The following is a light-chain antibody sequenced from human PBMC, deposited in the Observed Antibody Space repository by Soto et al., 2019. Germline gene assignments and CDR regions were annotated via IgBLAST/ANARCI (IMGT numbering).Light chain of an antibody. CDR1: SSDVGGYNY. V-gene: IGLV2-14*01. CDR3: TLYRSGSTLGV. CDR2: DVS. Sequence: QSALTQPASVSGSPGQSITISCTGTSSDVGGYNYVSWYQQHPGKAPKLMIYDVSDRPSGVSDRFSGSKSGNTASLTISGLQAEDEADYYCTLYRSGSTLGVFGGGTKVTVL. J-gene: IGLJ3*02.